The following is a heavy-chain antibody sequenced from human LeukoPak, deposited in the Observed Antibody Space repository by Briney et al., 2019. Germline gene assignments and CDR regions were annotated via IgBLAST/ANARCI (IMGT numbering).Heavy chain of an antibody. CDR2: ISSSGSTI. CDR1: GFTFDDYG. CDR3: ARGYSSMLGRRNYFDY. Sequence: GGSLRLSCAASGFTFDDYGMSWIRQAPGKGLEWVSYISSSGSTIYYADSVKGRFTISRDNAKNSLYLQMNSLRAEDTAVYYCARGYSSMLGRRNYFDYWGQGTLVTVSS. D-gene: IGHD6-13*01. V-gene: IGHV3-11*04. J-gene: IGHJ4*02.